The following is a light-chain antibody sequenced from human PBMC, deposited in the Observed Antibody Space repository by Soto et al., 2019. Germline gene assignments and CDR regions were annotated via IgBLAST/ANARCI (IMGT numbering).Light chain of an antibody. V-gene: IGKV3-11*01. CDR3: QHRGDWPLFT. J-gene: IGKJ3*01. CDR2: EAS. Sequence: EIVLTQSPATLSLSPGERDTLSCRASQSVSSHLAWYQQKPGQAPRLLIYEASNRATGIPARFSGSGSGTDFTLTISSLEPEDFAVYYCQHRGDWPLFTFGPGTKVDIK. CDR1: QSVSSH.